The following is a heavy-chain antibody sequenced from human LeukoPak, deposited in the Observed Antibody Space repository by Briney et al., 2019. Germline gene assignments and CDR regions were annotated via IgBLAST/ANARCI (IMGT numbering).Heavy chain of an antibody. Sequence: SETLSLTCTVSGGSISSSSYYWGWIRQPPGKGLEWIGSIYYSGSTYYNPSLKSRVTISVDTSKNQFSLKLSSVTAADTAVYYCARGQDWFDPWGQGTLVTVSS. CDR3: ARGQDWFDP. CDR1: GGSISSSSYY. CDR2: IYYSGST. V-gene: IGHV4-39*01. J-gene: IGHJ5*02.